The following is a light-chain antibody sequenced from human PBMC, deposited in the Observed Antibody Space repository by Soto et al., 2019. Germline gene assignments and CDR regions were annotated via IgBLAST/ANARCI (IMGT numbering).Light chain of an antibody. CDR3: QQRSTWPRT. V-gene: IGKV3-11*01. CDR2: DAS. Sequence: EIVLTQSPGTLSLSPGERATLSCRASQGVSSYLAWYQQKPGQAPRLLIYDASNRATGIPARFSGSGSGTDFTLTISSLETEDFAVYYCQQRSTWPRTFGQGTKVDIK. CDR1: QGVSSY. J-gene: IGKJ1*01.